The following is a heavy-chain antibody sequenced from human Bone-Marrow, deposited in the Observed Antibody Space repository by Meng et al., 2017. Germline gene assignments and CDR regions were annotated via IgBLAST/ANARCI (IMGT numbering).Heavy chain of an antibody. CDR1: GGSTSSSSYY. CDR3: ARVKRQIDAFDI. D-gene: IGHD3-22*01. Sequence: PETLSLTCTVSGGSTSSSSYYWGWIRQPPGKGLEWIGSIYYSGSTYYNPSPKSRVTISVDTSKNQFSLKLSSVTAADTAVYYCARVKRQIDAFDIWGQGTMVTVSS. J-gene: IGHJ3*02. CDR2: IYYSGST. V-gene: IGHV4-39*07.